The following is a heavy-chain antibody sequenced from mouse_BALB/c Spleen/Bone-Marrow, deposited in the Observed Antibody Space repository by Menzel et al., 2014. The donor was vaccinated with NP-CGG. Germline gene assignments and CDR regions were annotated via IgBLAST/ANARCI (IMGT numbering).Heavy chain of an antibody. CDR1: GFTFSSYG. V-gene: IGHV5-6-3*01. CDR3: ARVYGWYFDV. J-gene: IGHJ1*01. CDR2: INNNGGST. D-gene: IGHD1-1*01. Sequence: DVLLVETGGGLLQPGGPLNLSCVASGFTFSSYGMSWVRQNPDKRLELVATINNNGGSTYYPDSVKGQFTISRDNAKNTLYLQMSSLKSEVTAMYYCARVYGWYFDVWGAGTTVTVSS.